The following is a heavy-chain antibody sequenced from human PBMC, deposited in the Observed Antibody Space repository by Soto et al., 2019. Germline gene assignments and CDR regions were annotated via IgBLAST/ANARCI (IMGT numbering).Heavy chain of an antibody. CDR3: TRSMVREVIITGYAFDI. D-gene: IGHD3-10*01. J-gene: IGHJ3*02. CDR2: IYTGDSDT. Sequence: GESLKISWRGSGYSFTSYWIGWVRQMPGKGLEWMGIIYTGDSDTRYSPSFQGQVTISADKSISTAYLQWSSLKASDTDRYHCTRSMVREVIITGYAFDIWGQGTMVTVSS. CDR1: GYSFTSYW. V-gene: IGHV5-51*01.